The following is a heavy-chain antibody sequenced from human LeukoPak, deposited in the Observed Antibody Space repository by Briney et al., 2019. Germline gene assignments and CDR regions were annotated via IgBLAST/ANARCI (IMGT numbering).Heavy chain of an antibody. J-gene: IGHJ4*02. V-gene: IGHV1-3*01. D-gene: IGHD6-13*01. CDR2: INAGNGNT. CDR3: ASAAAAGTIHPFDY. CDR1: GYTFTSYA. Sequence: GASVRVPCKASGYTFTSYAMHWVRQAPGQRLEWMGWINAGNGNTKYSQKFQGRVTITRDTSASTAYMELSSLRSEDTAVYYCASAAAAGTIHPFDYWGQGTLVTVSS.